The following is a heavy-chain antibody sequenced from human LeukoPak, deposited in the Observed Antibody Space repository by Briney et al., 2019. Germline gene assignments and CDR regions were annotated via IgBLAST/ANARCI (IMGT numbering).Heavy chain of an antibody. Sequence: GGSLRLSCAASGFTFSSYAMSWARQAPGKGLEWVSAISGSGGSTYYADSVKGRFTISRDNSKNTLYLQTNSLRAEDTAVYYCAKASGGGYSYGLIDYWGQGTLVTVSS. D-gene: IGHD5-18*01. J-gene: IGHJ4*02. V-gene: IGHV3-23*01. CDR1: GFTFSSYA. CDR2: ISGSGGST. CDR3: AKASGGGYSYGLIDY.